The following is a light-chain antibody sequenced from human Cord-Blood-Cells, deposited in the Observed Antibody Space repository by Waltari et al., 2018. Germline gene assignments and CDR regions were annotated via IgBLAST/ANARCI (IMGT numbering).Light chain of an antibody. Sequence: QSALTQPASVSGSPGQSITISCTGTSSDVGGHNYVSWYQQHPDKAPKLMIYEVSNRPSGFSNRFSCSKAGNTASLTISGLQAEDEADYYCSSYTGSSTSPYVFGTGTKVTVL. CDR1: SSDVGGHNY. J-gene: IGLJ1*01. V-gene: IGLV2-14*01. CDR2: EVS. CDR3: SSYTGSSTSPYV.